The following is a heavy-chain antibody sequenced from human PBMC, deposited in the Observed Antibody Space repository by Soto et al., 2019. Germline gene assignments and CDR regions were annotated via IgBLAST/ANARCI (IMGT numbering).Heavy chain of an antibody. Sequence: EVELLESGGGLVQPGGSLRLSCKASGFMFNNSAMTWVRQAPGQGLQWVASVSDNGGSRGGPYYADSVKGRFTIYRDNSKNTLYLQLDSLTGADTAVYYCARAKAVVIAALDIWGQGTMVTVSS. CDR1: GFMFNNSA. J-gene: IGHJ3*02. V-gene: IGHV3-23*01. D-gene: IGHD2-21*01. CDR3: ARAKAVVIAALDI. CDR2: VSDNGGSRGGP.